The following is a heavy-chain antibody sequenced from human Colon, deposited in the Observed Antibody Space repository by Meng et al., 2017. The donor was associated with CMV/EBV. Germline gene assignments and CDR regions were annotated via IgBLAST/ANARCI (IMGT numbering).Heavy chain of an antibody. V-gene: IGHV1-2*02. J-gene: IGHJ4*02. Sequence: QARLVQSGAEVKEPGASVQVSCKPSGYTFNGYVIHWVRQAPGQGLEWMGWINPVTGDTSYAQKFQVRVTMTRDTSISTAYMELSSLRSDDTAVYYCATFGGDFDYWGQGTLVTVSS. D-gene: IGHD3-3*01. CDR2: INPVTGDT. CDR1: GYTFNGYV. CDR3: ATFGGDFDY.